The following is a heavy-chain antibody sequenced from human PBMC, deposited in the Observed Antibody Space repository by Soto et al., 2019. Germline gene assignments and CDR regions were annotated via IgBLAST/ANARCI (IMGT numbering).Heavy chain of an antibody. CDR1: GYTFFAFG. V-gene: IGHV1-18*01. Sequence: QVQLVQSGAEVTKPGASVKVSCKTSGYTFFAFGLSWVRQVPGQGLEWLGWSVPGSGNTVYARKFQDRLTVTTDRSTDTSYMQLRSLTADDTALYYCARVAGHGSGSRYFDNWGQGTLVSVSS. J-gene: IGHJ4*02. CDR3: ARVAGHGSGSRYFDN. D-gene: IGHD3-10*01. CDR2: SVPGSGNT.